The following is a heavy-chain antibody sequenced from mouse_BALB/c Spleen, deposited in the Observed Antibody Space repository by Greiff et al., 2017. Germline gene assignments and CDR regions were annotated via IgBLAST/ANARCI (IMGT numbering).Heavy chain of an antibody. CDR1: GFSLTSYD. V-gene: IGHV2-9-2*01. Sequence: VKLMESGPGLVAPSQSLSITCTVSGFSLTSYDISWIRQPPGKGLEWLGVIWTGGGTNYNSAFMSRLSISKDNSKSQVFLKMNSLQTDDTAIYYCVRDFGFAYWGQGTLVTVSA. CDR3: VRDFGFAY. CDR2: IWTGGGT. J-gene: IGHJ3*01.